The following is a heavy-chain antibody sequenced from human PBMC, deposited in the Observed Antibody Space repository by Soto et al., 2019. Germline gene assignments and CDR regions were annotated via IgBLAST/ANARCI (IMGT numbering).Heavy chain of an antibody. J-gene: IGHJ5*02. CDR2: IIPSLDIA. Sequence: QVHLVQSGAEVKKPGSSVKVSCKASGDTFSSHTISWVRQAPGQGLEWMGRIIPSLDIANYAQRFQGRVTITAYKATTTASRQRIAVTPAYSAVLCCASYTSLSADVYLWGQGTRVAVSS. V-gene: IGHV1-69*02. D-gene: IGHD2-2*02. CDR1: GDTFSSHT. CDR3: ASYTSLSADVYL.